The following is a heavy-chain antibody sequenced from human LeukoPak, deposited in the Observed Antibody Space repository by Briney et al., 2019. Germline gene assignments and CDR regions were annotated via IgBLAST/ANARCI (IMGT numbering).Heavy chain of an antibody. CDR3: ADAPYRAFQH. Sequence: ASGEGPCQGSGGPFHNFAINRGGPDPWQGPGWMGGIIPIFGTANYAQKFQGRVTITADESTSTAYMELSSLRSEDTAVYYRADAPYRAFQHWGQGTLVTVSS. CDR1: GGPFHNFA. CDR2: IIPIFGTA. V-gene: IGHV1-69*01. J-gene: IGHJ1*01. D-gene: IGHD1-26*01.